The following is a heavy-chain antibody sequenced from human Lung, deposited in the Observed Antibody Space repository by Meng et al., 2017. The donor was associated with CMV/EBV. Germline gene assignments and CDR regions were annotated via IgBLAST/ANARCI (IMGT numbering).Heavy chain of an antibody. Sequence: SVXVSXXASGYIFSGYYIHWVRQAPGQGLEWTGGIIPIFGTANYAQKFQGRVTITTDESTSTAYMELSSLRSEDTAVYYCARGLEGGGNSPYWGQGTRVTVAS. CDR1: GYIFSGYY. CDR3: ARGLEGGGNSPY. J-gene: IGHJ4*02. CDR2: IIPIFGTA. D-gene: IGHD4-23*01. V-gene: IGHV1-69*05.